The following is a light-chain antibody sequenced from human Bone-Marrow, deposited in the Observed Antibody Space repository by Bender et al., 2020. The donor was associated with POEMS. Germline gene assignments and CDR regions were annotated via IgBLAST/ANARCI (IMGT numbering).Light chain of an antibody. V-gene: IGLV1-44*01. CDR2: NNS. CDR3: ATWDDTLNGPL. Sequence: QSVLTQPPSASGTPGQRVTISCSGSSSKFGSYPVNWYQQLPGAAPKLVIFNNSQRPSGVPDRFSGSNSGTSASLAISGLLSDDEADFYCATWDDTLNGPLFGGGTRLTVL. CDR1: SSKFGSYP. J-gene: IGLJ3*02.